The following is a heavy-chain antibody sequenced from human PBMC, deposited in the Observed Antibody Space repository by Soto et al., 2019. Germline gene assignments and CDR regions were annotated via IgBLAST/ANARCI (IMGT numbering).Heavy chain of an antibody. CDR1: GFTFSSYG. D-gene: IGHD4-17*01. J-gene: IGHJ6*02. Sequence: QVQLVESGGGVVQPGRSLRLSCAASGFTFSSYGMHWVRQAPGKGLAWVAVISYDGSNKYYADSVKGRFTISRDNSKNKLYLQMNSLRAEDTAVYYCAKDLLGYGDYRLYDYYGMDVWGQGTTVTVSS. CDR2: ISYDGSNK. CDR3: AKDLLGYGDYRLYDYYGMDV. V-gene: IGHV3-30*18.